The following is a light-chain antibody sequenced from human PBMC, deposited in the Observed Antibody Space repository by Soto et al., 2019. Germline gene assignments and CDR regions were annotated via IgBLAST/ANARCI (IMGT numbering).Light chain of an antibody. Sequence: QSVMTQPPSASGTPGLRVTISCSGSSSNIGGNTVNWYQQLPGTAPKLLIYSNNQRPSGVPDRFSGSKSGTSASLAISGLQSEDEADYYCAAWDDSLNGFVVFGGGTKLTVL. J-gene: IGLJ2*01. V-gene: IGLV1-44*01. CDR2: SNN. CDR1: SSNIGGNT. CDR3: AAWDDSLNGFVV.